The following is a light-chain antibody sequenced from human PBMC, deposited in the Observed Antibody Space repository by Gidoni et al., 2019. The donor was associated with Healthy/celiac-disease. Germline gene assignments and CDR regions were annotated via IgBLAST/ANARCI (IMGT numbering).Light chain of an antibody. CDR1: QSISSY. V-gene: IGKV1-39*01. J-gene: IGKJ1*01. Sequence: DIQMTQSPSSLSASVGDRVTITCRASQSISSYLNWYQQKPGKAPKLLIYAASSLQSGVPSRVSGSGSGTDFTLTISSLQPEGFATYYCQQSCSTPPWTFGQGTKVEIK. CDR3: QQSCSTPPWT. CDR2: AAS.